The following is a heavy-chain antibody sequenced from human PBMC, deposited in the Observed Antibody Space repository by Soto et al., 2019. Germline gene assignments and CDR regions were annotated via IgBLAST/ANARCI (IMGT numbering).Heavy chain of an antibody. CDR2: ISAYNGNT. D-gene: IGHD6-6*01. CDR1: GYIFTSYG. CDR3: AQSLDPPPARTPYGPYYMDV. Sequence: GPGVEKPGASVKVSCKASGYIFTSYGISWVRQAPGQGLEWMGWISAYNGNTNFAQKLQGRVTMTTDTSTSTAYMELSSLRSDDTAVYYCAQSLDPPPARTPYGPYYMDVWGKGTTVTVSS. V-gene: IGHV1-18*01. J-gene: IGHJ6*03.